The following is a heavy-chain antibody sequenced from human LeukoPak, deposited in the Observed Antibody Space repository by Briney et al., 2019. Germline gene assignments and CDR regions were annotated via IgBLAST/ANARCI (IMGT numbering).Heavy chain of an antibody. CDR2: IKQDGSEE. V-gene: IGHV3-7*01. CDR1: GFTFSSYW. J-gene: IGHJ4*02. D-gene: IGHD1-26*01. Sequence: PGGSLRLSCAASGFTFSSYWMSWVRQAPGKGLEWVANIKQDGSEEYYVDSVKGRFTISRDNAKNSLYLQMNSLRAEDTAVYYCAASGSYFRDSGYWGQGTLVTVSS. CDR3: AASGSYFRDSGY.